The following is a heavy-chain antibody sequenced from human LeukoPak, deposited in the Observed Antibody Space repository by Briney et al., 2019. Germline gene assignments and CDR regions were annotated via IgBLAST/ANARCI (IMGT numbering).Heavy chain of an antibody. J-gene: IGHJ5*02. CDR1: GYTFTDYY. D-gene: IGHD1-26*01. Sequence: ASVKISCKVSGYTFTDYYMHWVQQAPGKGLEWMGLVDPEDGETIYAEKSQGSVTITADTSTDTAYMELSSLRSEDTAAYYCATGRVGATCCWFDPWGQGTLVTVSS. V-gene: IGHV1-69-2*01. CDR2: VDPEDGET. CDR3: ATGRVGATCCWFDP.